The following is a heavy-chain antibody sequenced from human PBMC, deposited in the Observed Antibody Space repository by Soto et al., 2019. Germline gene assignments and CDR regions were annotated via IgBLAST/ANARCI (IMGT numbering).Heavy chain of an antibody. CDR3: ASLSRLEPRSAFDY. D-gene: IGHD1-1*01. Sequence: PGESLKISCKGSGYIFTNYWIGWVRQMPRKGLEWMGIIYPGDSDTKYSPSFQGQVTISADKSINTAYLQWSSLKASDTAMYYCASLSRLEPRSAFDYWGQGTLVTVSS. J-gene: IGHJ4*02. CDR1: GYIFTNYW. CDR2: IYPGDSDT. V-gene: IGHV5-51*01.